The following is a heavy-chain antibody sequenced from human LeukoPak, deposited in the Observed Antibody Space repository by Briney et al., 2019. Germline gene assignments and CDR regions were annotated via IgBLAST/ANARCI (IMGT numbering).Heavy chain of an antibody. J-gene: IGHJ6*03. D-gene: IGHD6-6*01. CDR2: INHSGST. Sequence: PSETLSLTCAVYGGSFSGYCWSWIRQPPGKGLEWIGEINHSGSTNYNPSLKSRVTISVDTSKNQFSLKLSSVTAADTAVYYCARGLEQLVRNYYYYMDVWGKGTTVTVSS. CDR1: GGSFSGYC. CDR3: ARGLEQLVRNYYYYMDV. V-gene: IGHV4-34*01.